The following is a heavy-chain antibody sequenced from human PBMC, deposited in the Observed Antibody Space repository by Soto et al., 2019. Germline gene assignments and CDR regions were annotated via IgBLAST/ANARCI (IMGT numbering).Heavy chain of an antibody. J-gene: IGHJ6*03. CDR2: IKSKTDGGTT. CDR3: TTAATNYYFYYMDV. Sequence: GGSLRLSCAPSGFTFSNAWMSWLRQAPGKGLEWVGRIKSKTDGGTTDYAAPVKGRFTISRDDSKNTLYLQMNSLKTEDTAVYYCTTAATNYYFYYMDVWGKGTTVTV. CDR1: GFTFSNAW. V-gene: IGHV3-15*01. D-gene: IGHD6-25*01.